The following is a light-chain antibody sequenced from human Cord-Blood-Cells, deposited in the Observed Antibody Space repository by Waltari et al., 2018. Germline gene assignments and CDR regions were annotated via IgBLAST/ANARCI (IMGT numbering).Light chain of an antibody. CDR1: QGISNS. CDR3: QQYYSTPLLT. V-gene: IGKV1-NL1*01. CDR2: AAS. J-gene: IGKJ4*01. Sequence: DIQMTQSPSSLSASVGDRVTITCWASQGISNSLAWYQQKPGKAPKLLLYAASRLESGVPSRFSGSGSGTDYTLTISSLQPEDFATYYCQQYYSTPLLTFGGGTKVEIK.